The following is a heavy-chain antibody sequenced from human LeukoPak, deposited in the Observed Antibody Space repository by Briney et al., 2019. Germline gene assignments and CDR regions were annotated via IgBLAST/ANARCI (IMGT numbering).Heavy chain of an antibody. CDR3: AKDGGLWVSAHWGDS. J-gene: IGHJ4*02. Sequence: GGSLRLSCAASGFTFSNHAMNWVRQAPGKGLEWVSSISGTGVSTNYADFVKGRFTITRDNSKNTLYLQMNSLRAEDTAVYYCAKDGGLWVSAHWGDSWGRGTLVTVSS. CDR2: ISGTGVST. D-gene: IGHD7-27*01. CDR1: GFTFSNHA. V-gene: IGHV3-23*01.